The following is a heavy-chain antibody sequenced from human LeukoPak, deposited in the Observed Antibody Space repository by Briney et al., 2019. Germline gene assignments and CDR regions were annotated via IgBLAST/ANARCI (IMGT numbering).Heavy chain of an antibody. D-gene: IGHD2-2*01. Sequence: SGTLSLTCAVSGGSISSSNWWSWVRQPPGKGLEWIGEIYHSGSTNYNPSLKSRVTISVDKSKNQFSLKLSSVTAADTAVYYCARGGGPRYCSSTSCYSVVNWFDPWGQGTLVTVSS. CDR2: IYHSGST. J-gene: IGHJ5*02. V-gene: IGHV4-4*02. CDR3: ARGGGPRYCSSTSCYSVVNWFDP. CDR1: GGSISSSNW.